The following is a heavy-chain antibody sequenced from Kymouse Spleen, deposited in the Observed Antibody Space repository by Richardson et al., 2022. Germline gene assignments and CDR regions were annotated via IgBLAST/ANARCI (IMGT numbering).Heavy chain of an antibody. CDR1: GGSVSSGSYY. Sequence: QVQLQESGPGLVKPSETLSLTCTVSGGSVSSGSYYWSWIRQPPGKGLEWIGYIYYSGSTNYNPSLKSRVTISVDTSKNQFSLKLSSVTAADTAVYYCARRYCSSTSCYKDYGMDVWGQGTTVTVSS. J-gene: IGHJ6*02. D-gene: IGHD2-2*02. V-gene: IGHV4-61*01. CDR2: IYYSGST. CDR3: ARRYCSSTSCYKDYGMDV.